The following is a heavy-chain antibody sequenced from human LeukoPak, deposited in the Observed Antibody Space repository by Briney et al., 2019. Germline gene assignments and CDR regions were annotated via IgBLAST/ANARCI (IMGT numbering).Heavy chain of an antibody. J-gene: IGHJ4*02. V-gene: IGHV3-15*01. CDR3: TTHYDFWSGYDY. CDR2: IKSKTDGGTT. CDR1: GFTFSNAW. D-gene: IGHD3-3*01. Sequence: PGGSLRLSCAASGFTFSNAWMSWVRQAPGKGLEWVGRIKSKTDGGTTDYAAHVKGRFTISRDDSKNTLYLQMNSLKTEDTAVYYCTTHYDFWSGYDYWGQGTLVTVSS.